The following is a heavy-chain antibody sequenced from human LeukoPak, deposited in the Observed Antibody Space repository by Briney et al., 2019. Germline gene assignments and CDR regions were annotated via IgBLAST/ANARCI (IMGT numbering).Heavy chain of an antibody. Sequence: GGSLRLSCTASGFTFSNYGMHWVRQAPGKGLEWVAVVWYDGSDKYYADSVKGRFTISRDNAKNSLYLQMNSLRAEDTAVYYCARTYYYDSSDYSALGYWGQGTLVTVSS. D-gene: IGHD3-22*01. J-gene: IGHJ4*02. CDR1: GFTFSNYG. CDR3: ARTYYYDSSDYSALGY. V-gene: IGHV3-33*03. CDR2: VWYDGSDK.